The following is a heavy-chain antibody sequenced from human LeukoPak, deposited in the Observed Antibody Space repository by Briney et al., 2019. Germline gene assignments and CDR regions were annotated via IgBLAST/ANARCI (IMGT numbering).Heavy chain of an antibody. CDR3: ARDPRIAAAATDY. D-gene: IGHD6-13*01. CDR1: DGSISSGGYY. CDR2: IYHSGST. J-gene: IGHJ4*02. V-gene: IGHV4-30-2*01. Sequence: PSETLSLTCTVSDGSISSGGYYWSWIRQPPGKGLEWIGYIYHSGSTYYNPSLKSRVTISVDRSKNQFSLKLSSVTAADTAVYYCARDPRIAAAATDYWGQGTLVTVSS.